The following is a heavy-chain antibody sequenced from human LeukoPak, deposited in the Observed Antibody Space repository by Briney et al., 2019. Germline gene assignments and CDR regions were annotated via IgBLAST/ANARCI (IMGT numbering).Heavy chain of an antibody. Sequence: PSETLSLTCTVSGGSISSGSYYWSWIRQPAGKGLEWIGRIYTSGSTNYNPSLKSRVTISVDTSKNQFSLKLSSVTAADTAVYYCARVLGDDAFDIWGQGTMVTVSS. CDR2: IYTSGST. J-gene: IGHJ3*02. CDR1: GGSISSGSYY. CDR3: ARVLGDDAFDI. D-gene: IGHD1-26*01. V-gene: IGHV4-61*02.